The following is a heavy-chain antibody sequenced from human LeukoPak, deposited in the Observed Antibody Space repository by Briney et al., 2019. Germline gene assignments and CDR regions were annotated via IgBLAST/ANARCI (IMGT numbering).Heavy chain of an antibody. CDR3: AAPGGSSSSPWCDP. J-gene: IGHJ5*02. CDR2: ISGSGGST. V-gene: IGHV3-23*01. D-gene: IGHD6-6*01. Sequence: GASLRLSCAASGFTFSSYAMSWVRQAPGKGLEWVSAISGSGGSTYYADSVKGRFTISRDNSKNTLYLQMNSLRAEDTAVYYCAAPGGSSSSPWCDPWGQGTLVTVSS. CDR1: GFTFSSYA.